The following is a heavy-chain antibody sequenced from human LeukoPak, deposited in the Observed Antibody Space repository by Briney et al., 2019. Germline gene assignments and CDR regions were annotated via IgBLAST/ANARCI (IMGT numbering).Heavy chain of an antibody. CDR3: ARSLRFLEWFDY. CDR2: ISYDGSNK. V-gene: IGHV3-30-3*01. J-gene: IGHJ4*02. Sequence: PGGSLRLSCAASGFTFSSYAMHRVRQAPGKGLEWVAVISYDGSNKYYADSVKGRFTISRDNSKNTLYLQMNSLRAEDTAVYYCARSLRFLEWFDYWGQGTLVTVSS. CDR1: GFTFSSYA. D-gene: IGHD3-3*01.